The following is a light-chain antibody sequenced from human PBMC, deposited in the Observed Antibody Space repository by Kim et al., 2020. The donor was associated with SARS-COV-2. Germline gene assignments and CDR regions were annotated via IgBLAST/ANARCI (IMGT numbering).Light chain of an antibody. V-gene: IGLV7-43*01. J-gene: IGLJ3*02. CDR2: STT. CDR1: TGAVTSGYY. CDR3: LLYYGGDWV. Sequence: GGTVPLPCAASTGAVTSGYYPNWFQQKPGQVPRALIYSTTKKHSWTPARFSGTLLGGKAALTLSGVQPEDEADYYCLLYYGGDWVFGGGTKLTVL.